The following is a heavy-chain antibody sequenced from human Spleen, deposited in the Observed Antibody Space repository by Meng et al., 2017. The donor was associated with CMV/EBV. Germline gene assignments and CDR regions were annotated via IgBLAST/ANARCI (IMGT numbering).Heavy chain of an antibody. Sequence: LSCAGSGFTVRSDYMSWVRQAPGKGLEWVSVMYSGGTTHYADSVKGRFTISRDNAKNSLYLHMNSLTAEDTAMYYCASLTGDHVDCWGQGILVTVSS. V-gene: IGHV3-53*01. CDR2: MYSGGTT. J-gene: IGHJ4*02. CDR1: GFTVRSDY. D-gene: IGHD7-27*01. CDR3: ASLTGDHVDC.